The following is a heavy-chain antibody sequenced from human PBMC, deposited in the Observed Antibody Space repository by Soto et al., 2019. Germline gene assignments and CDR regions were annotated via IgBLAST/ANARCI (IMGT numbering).Heavy chain of an antibody. J-gene: IGHJ6*02. CDR3: ARDRRRKDYYYYYGMDV. V-gene: IGHV3-11*06. CDR2: ISSSSGAT. Sequence: PGGSLRLSCAASGFTFSDYYMSWIRQAPGKGLEYISYISSSSGATYYADSVKGRFTVSRDNAKNSLYLQMNSLRDEDTAVYYCARDRRRKDYYYYYGMDVWGQGTTVTVSS. D-gene: IGHD1-1*01. CDR1: GFTFSDYY.